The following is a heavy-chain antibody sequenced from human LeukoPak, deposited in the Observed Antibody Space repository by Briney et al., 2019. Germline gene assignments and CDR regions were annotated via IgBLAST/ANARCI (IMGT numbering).Heavy chain of an antibody. V-gene: IGHV4-4*07. Sequence: SSETLSLTCTVSGGSISSYYWSWIRQPAGKGLEWIGRIYTSGSTNYNPSLKSRVTMSVDTSKNQFSLKLSSVTAADTAVYYCARDLRVVPAANYYYYMDVWGKGTTVTVSS. CDR3: ARDLRVVPAANYYYYMDV. D-gene: IGHD2-2*01. CDR2: IYTSGST. CDR1: GGSISSYY. J-gene: IGHJ6*03.